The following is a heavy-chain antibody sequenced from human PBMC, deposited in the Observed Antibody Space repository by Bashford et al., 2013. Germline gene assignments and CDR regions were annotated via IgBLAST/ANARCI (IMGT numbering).Heavy chain of an antibody. CDR3: AKDRRGYDRPIDY. J-gene: IGHJ4*02. V-gene: IGHV4-38-2*02. Sequence: WIRQPPGKRLEWIGTVYYIGTTYYNPSLKSRVTISIDPSSSQFSLELSSVTAADTAVYYCAKDRRGYDRPIDYWGQGTLVTVSS. CDR2: VYYIGTT. D-gene: IGHD5-12*01.